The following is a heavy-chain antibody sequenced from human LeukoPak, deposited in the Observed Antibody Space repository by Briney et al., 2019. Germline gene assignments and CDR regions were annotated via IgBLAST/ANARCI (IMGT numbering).Heavy chain of an antibody. V-gene: IGHV1-69*04. J-gene: IGHJ4*02. Sequence: SVKVSCKASGGTFSSYAISWVRQAPGQGLEWMGRIIPILGIANYAQKFQGRVTITADKSTSTAYMELSSLRSEDTAVYYCARVGPAGTPDYWGQGTLVTASS. CDR3: ARVGPAGTPDY. CDR2: IIPILGIA. CDR1: GGTFSSYA. D-gene: IGHD6-19*01.